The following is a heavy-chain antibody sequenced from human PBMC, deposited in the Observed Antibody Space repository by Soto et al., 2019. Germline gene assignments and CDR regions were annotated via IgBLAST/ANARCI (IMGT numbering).Heavy chain of an antibody. J-gene: IGHJ6*02. CDR1: GFTFSSYS. CDR3: ARVTVTTSNYYYYYGMDV. CDR2: ISSSSSYI. Sequence: EVQLVESGGGLVKPGGSLRLSCAASGFTFSSYSMNWFRQAPGKGLEGVSSISSSSSYIYYADSVKGRFTISRDNAKNSLYLQMNSLRAEDTAVYYCARVTVTTSNYYYYYGMDVWGQGTTVTVSS. V-gene: IGHV3-21*01. D-gene: IGHD4-17*01.